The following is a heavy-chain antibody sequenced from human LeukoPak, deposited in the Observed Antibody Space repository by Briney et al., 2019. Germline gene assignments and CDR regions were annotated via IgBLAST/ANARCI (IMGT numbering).Heavy chain of an antibody. CDR1: GFTFSSYE. Sequence: GGSLRLSCAASGFTFSSYEMNWVRQAPGKGLEWLSYISSSGSTIYYADSVKGRFTISRDNAKNSLYLQLNSLRAEDTAVYYCARAPGSSGYAFDIWGQGTVVTDSS. CDR3: ARAPGSSGYAFDI. J-gene: IGHJ3*02. CDR2: ISSSGSTI. D-gene: IGHD6-13*01. V-gene: IGHV3-48*03.